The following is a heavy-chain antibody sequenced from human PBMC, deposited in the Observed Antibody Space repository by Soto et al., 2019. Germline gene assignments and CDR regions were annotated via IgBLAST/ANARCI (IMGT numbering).Heavy chain of an antibody. V-gene: IGHV4-39*01. CDR3: ARRYYDITGSEY. J-gene: IGHJ4*02. Sequence: QVQLQESGPGLVKPSETLSLTCAVSGVSIINPSYHWAWIRQPPGKGLEWIGSVNYGGSTYYKPSLKSRVTISVDTSTNQFSLRLSSVTAADTAVYYCARRYYDITGSEYWGQGTLVTVSS. CDR1: GVSIINPSYH. D-gene: IGHD1-20*01. CDR2: VNYGGST.